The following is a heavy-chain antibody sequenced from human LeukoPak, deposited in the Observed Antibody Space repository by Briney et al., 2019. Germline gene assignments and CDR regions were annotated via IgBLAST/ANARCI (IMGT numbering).Heavy chain of an antibody. J-gene: IGHJ4*02. D-gene: IGHD6-13*01. V-gene: IGHV4-34*01. CDR3: AIAAAGTWYYFDY. CDR1: GGSFSGYY. CDR2: INHSGST. Sequence: SDTLSLTCAVCGGSFSGYYWRWIRQPPAKGLEWIGEINHSGSTNYNPSLKSRVTISVDTSKNQFCLKLSSVTAADTAVYYCAIAAAGTWYYFDYWGQGTLVTVSA.